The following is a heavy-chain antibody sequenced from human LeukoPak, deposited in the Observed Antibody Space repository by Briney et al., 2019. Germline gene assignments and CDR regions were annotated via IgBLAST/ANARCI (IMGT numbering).Heavy chain of an antibody. J-gene: IGHJ4*02. CDR2: ISYDGSNK. CDR1: GFTFSSYA. Sequence: PGGSLRLSCAGSGFTFSSYAMHWVRQAPGKGLEWVAVISYDGSNKYYADSVKGRFTISRDNSKNTLYLQMNSLRGDDTAIYYCARELAAWGQGTLVTVSS. CDR3: ARELAA. V-gene: IGHV3-30-3*01. D-gene: IGHD6-13*01.